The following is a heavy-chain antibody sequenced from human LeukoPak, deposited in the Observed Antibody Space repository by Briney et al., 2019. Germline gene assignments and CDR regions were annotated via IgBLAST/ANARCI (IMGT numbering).Heavy chain of an antibody. CDR3: ARGYNYAYEY. CDR1: GDSVSSNSVA. V-gene: IGHV6-1*01. D-gene: IGHD5-18*01. J-gene: IGHJ4*02. CDR2: TYYRSKWYN. Sequence: SQTLSLTCAISGDSVSSNSVAWNWIRQSPSRGLEWLGRTYYRSKWYNHYAVSVKSRITIDPDTSKNQFSLQLNSVTPEDTAVYFCARGYNYAYEYWGQGTLVTVSP.